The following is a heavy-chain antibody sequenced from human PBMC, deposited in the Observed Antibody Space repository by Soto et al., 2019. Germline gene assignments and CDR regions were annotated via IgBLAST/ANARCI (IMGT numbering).Heavy chain of an antibody. J-gene: IGHJ5*02. D-gene: IGHD6-19*01. CDR3: ARYMYSSDYFVKWFER. Sequence: QVRLVESGGGVVQPGRSLRLSCTASGFSFSSYAMYWFRQPPGKGLEWVAVISKDGMNKNYADSVKGRVTVSRDNANYSLDLQLNSLRGEDTAMYYCARYMYSSDYFVKWFERWGQGTLVTVSS. CDR2: ISKDGMNK. V-gene: IGHV3-30*04. CDR1: GFSFSSYA.